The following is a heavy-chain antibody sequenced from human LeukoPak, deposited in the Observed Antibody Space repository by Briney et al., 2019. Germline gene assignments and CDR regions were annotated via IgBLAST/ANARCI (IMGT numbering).Heavy chain of an antibody. V-gene: IGHV4-34*01. CDR2: INHSGST. CDR1: GGSFSGYY. Sequence: SETLSLTCAVYGGSFSGYYWSWIRQPPGKGPEWIGEINHSGSTNYNPSLKSRVTISVDTSKNQFSLKLSSVTAADTAVYYCARGEMATNSSVRTGWFDPWGQGTLVTVSS. D-gene: IGHD5-24*01. CDR3: ARGEMATNSSVRTGWFDP. J-gene: IGHJ5*02.